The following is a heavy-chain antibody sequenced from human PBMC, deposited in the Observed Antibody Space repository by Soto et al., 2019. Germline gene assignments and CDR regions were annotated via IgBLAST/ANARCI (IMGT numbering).Heavy chain of an antibody. CDR3: AKEAVYYDILPPDY. D-gene: IGHD3-9*01. J-gene: IGHJ4*02. Sequence: EVQVVESGGGLVQPGGSLRLSCAASGFTFSSYWMSWVRQAPGKGLEWVSATSGSGAGTYYADSVKGRFTISRDNSKNTLYLHMNSLRAEDTAVYYCAKEAVYYDILPPDYWGQGTLVTVSS. CDR1: GFTFSSYW. V-gene: IGHV3-23*04. CDR2: TSGSGAGT.